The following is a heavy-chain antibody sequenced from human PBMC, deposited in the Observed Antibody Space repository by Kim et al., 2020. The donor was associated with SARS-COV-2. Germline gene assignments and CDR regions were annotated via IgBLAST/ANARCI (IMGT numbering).Heavy chain of an antibody. D-gene: IGHD2-21*01. CDR3: ARDPREEHYNGIFEVAFFDY. V-gene: IGHV3-21*01. Sequence: GGSLRLSCAASGFTFSSYSMNWVRQAPGKGLEWVSSISSSSSYIYYADSVKGRFTISRDNSKNSLYLQMNSLRAEDTAVYYCARDPREEHYNGIFEVAFFDYWGQGTLVTVSS. CDR2: ISSSSSYI. J-gene: IGHJ4*02. CDR1: GFTFSSYS.